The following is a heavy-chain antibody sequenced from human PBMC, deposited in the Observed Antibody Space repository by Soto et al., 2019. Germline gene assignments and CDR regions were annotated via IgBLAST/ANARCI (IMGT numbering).Heavy chain of an antibody. CDR2: ISLYSDGT. J-gene: IGHJ5*02. D-gene: IGHD2-2*01. Sequence: QVQLVQSGGEVKRPGASVKVSCKTSGYTFSNYGITWVRQAPGQPLEWLGWISLYSDGTNYAQKFQGRVSITTDTSTTTAYMELRSLRSDDTAVYYCARVVPGAEAWFCPWGQGTLVTVSS. CDR3: ARVVPGAEAWFCP. V-gene: IGHV1-18*01. CDR1: GYTFSNYG.